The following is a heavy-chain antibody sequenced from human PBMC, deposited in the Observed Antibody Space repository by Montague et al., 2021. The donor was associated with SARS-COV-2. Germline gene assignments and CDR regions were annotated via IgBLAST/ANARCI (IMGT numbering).Heavy chain of an antibody. CDR1: GYSISTGYY. CDR3: AKVAGSHDTFDI. D-gene: IGHD6-19*01. CDR2: IYHSGST. Sequence: SETLSLTCTVSGYSISTGYYWGWIRQPPGKGLEWIGTIYHSGSTYFNPSLKGRVTISVDTSKNQFSLNLSSVTAADTAVYYCAKVAGSHDTFDIWVRGTMVTDSS. V-gene: IGHV4-38-2*02. J-gene: IGHJ3*02.